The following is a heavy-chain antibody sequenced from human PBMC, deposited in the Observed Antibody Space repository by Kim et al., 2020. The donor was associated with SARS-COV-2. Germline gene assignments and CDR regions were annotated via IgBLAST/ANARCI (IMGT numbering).Heavy chain of an antibody. CDR2: ISYDGSNK. CDR1: GFTFSSYA. J-gene: IGHJ4*02. CDR3: ARDVSGSYDDVLDY. D-gene: IGHD1-26*01. Sequence: GGSLRLSCAASGFTFSSYAMNWVRQAPGKGLEWVAVISYDGSNKYYADSVKGRFTISRDNSKNTLYLQMNSLRGEDTAVYYCARDVSGSYDDVLDYWGLGIVVTVSS. V-gene: IGHV3-30*04.